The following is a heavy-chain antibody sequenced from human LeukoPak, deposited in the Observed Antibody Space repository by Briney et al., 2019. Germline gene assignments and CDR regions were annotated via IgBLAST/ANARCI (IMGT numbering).Heavy chain of an antibody. V-gene: IGHV4-39*07. CDR3: ARGNLRARIPFYY. CDR2: IYYSGST. CDR1: GGSISSTSYY. Sequence: SQTLSLTCTVSGGSISSTSYYCGWIRQPPGKGLEWICRIYYSGSTYYTPSLKSRVTISVDTSTSQFSLKLSSVIAADTGVYYCARGNLRARIPFYYWGQGTLVTVSS. J-gene: IGHJ4*02. D-gene: IGHD5-24*01.